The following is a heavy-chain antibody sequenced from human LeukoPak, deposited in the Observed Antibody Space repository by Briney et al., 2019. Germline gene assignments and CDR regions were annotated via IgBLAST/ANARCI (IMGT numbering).Heavy chain of an antibody. CDR3: ARGNWFGELLYGGPPYYYYMDV. V-gene: IGHV4-59*01. CDR1: GGSISSYY. Sequence: SETLSLTCTVSGGSISSYYWSWIRQPPGKGLEWIGYIYYSGSTNYNPSLKSRVTISVDTSKHQFSLKLSSVTAADTAVYYCARGNWFGELLYGGPPYYYYMDVWGKGTTVTVSS. CDR2: IYYSGST. D-gene: IGHD3-10*01. J-gene: IGHJ6*03.